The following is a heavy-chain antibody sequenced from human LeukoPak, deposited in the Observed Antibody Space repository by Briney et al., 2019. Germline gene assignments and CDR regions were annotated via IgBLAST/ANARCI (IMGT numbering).Heavy chain of an antibody. J-gene: IGHJ4*02. CDR3: ARVKILMPEFEY. CDR2: INPNSGAT. V-gene: IGHV1-2*02. Sequence: GASVKVSCMASGYAFADYLVHWVRHAPGQGLEWLGWINPNSGATKYSQKFQGRVTMARDTSVTTVYMDMSGLKPDDTAVYYCARVKILMPEFEYWGQGTLVAVSS. CDR1: GYAFADYL. D-gene: IGHD2-8*01.